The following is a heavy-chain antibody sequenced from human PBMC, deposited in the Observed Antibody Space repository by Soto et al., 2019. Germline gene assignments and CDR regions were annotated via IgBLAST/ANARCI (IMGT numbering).Heavy chain of an antibody. Sequence: QVQLVQSGAEVRQPASSVKVSCKTSGGTFSSYAISWVRQAPGQGLEWMGGIVPIVDTSTYAQKCQGRATITADESTSTVFMELSSLRSDDTAVYYCVRVGAIPGDPGNWGQGTLVTVSS. V-gene: IGHV1-69*12. CDR1: GGTFSSYA. CDR2: IVPIVDTS. D-gene: IGHD1-26*01. CDR3: VRVGAIPGDPGN. J-gene: IGHJ4*02.